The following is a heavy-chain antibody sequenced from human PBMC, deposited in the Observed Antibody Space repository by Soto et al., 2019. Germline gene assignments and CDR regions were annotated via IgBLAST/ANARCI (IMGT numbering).Heavy chain of an antibody. Sequence: PGGSLRLSCAASGFTFSSYGMHWVRQAPGKGLEWVAVISYDGSNKYYADSVKGRFTISRDNSKNTLYLQMNSLRAEDTAVYYCAKDWNYYDSSGYYLRLGGMDVWGQGTTVTVSS. J-gene: IGHJ6*02. CDR3: AKDWNYYDSSGYYLRLGGMDV. CDR1: GFTFSSYG. CDR2: ISYDGSNK. V-gene: IGHV3-30*18. D-gene: IGHD3-22*01.